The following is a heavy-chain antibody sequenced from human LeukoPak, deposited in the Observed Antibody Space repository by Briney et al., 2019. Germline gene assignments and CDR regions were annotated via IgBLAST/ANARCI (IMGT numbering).Heavy chain of an antibody. Sequence: GASVKVSCKASGYTFTGYYMHWVRQAPGQGLEWMGWITPNNGGTNYAQKFQGRVTMTRDTSINTAYMEISSLRSDDTAVYYCARDWSELPAAMGGAFWGQGTLVTVSS. CDR1: GYTFTGYY. V-gene: IGHV1-2*02. D-gene: IGHD2-2*01. CDR3: ARDWSELPAAMGGAF. J-gene: IGHJ4*02. CDR2: ITPNNGGT.